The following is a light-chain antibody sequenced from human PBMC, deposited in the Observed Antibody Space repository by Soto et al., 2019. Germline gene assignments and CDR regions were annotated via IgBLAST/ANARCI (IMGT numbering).Light chain of an antibody. CDR1: QGIIDY. CDR2: AAS. Sequence: DIQMTQSPSSLSANIGDRVTISCRASQGIIDYVAWFQQKPWKAPKLLIYAASTLHSGVPSRFSGSGAGTDFSLTINSLQPEDVATYYCQKYNTAPQTFGQGTKVEI. CDR3: QKYNTAPQT. V-gene: IGKV1-27*01. J-gene: IGKJ1*01.